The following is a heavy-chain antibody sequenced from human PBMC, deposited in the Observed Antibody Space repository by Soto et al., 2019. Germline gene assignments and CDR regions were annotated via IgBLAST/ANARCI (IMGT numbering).Heavy chain of an antibody. CDR1: GCSITSYY. V-gene: IGHV4-59*12. CDR3: ARTYDSFGYATEFDS. Sequence: QVVLQESGPGLVKPSETLSLTCSVSGCSITSYYWSWVRQPPGKGLERIGYIYDNGITSQNPSLKRRFIMSADTSQNQLSLKLTSVTGADTAVYYCARTYDSFGYATEFDSLGEGMLVTVTS. J-gene: IGHJ4*02. D-gene: IGHD3-22*01. CDR2: IYDNGIT.